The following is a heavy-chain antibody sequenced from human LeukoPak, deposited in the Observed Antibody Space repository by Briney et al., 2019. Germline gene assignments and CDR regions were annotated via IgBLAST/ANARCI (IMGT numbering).Heavy chain of an antibody. Sequence: PSETLSLTCTVSGGSISSSSYYWGWIRQPPGKGLEWIGSIYYSGSTYYNPSLKSRVTISVDTSKNQFSLKLSSVTAADTAVYYCARHTKHIVVRVDAFDIWGQGTMVTVSS. CDR3: ARHTKHIVVRVDAFDI. D-gene: IGHD2-21*01. CDR2: IYYSGST. CDR1: GGSISSSSYY. V-gene: IGHV4-39*01. J-gene: IGHJ3*02.